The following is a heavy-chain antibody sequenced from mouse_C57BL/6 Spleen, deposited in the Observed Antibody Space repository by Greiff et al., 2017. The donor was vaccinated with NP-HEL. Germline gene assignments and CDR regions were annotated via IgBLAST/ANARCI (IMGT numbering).Heavy chain of an antibody. CDR1: GFSLSTSGMG. CDR3: AAYWDWFAY. D-gene: IGHD4-1*01. Sequence: QVQLKESGPGILQSSQTLSLTCSFSGFSLSTSGMGVSWIRQPSGKGLEWLAHIYWDDDKRYNPSLKSRLTISKDTSRNQVFLKITSVDTADTATYYCAAYWDWFAYWGQGTLVTVSA. J-gene: IGHJ3*01. CDR2: IYWDDDK. V-gene: IGHV8-12*01.